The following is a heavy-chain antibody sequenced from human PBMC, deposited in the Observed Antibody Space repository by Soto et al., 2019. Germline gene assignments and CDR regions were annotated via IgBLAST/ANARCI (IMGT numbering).Heavy chain of an antibody. CDR2: ISSSSSYI. CDR1: GFTFSSYS. CDR3: ARDPTIAAAGGVDY. D-gene: IGHD6-13*01. J-gene: IGHJ4*02. V-gene: IGHV3-21*01. Sequence: VGSLRLSCAASGFTFSSYSMNWVRQAPGKGLEWVSSISSSSSYIYYADSVKGRFTISRDNAKNSLYLQMNSLRAEDTAVYYCARDPTIAAAGGVDYWGQGTLVTVSS.